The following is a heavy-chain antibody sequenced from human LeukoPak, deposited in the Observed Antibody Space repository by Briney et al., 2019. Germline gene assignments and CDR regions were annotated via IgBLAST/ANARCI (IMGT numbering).Heavy chain of an antibody. D-gene: IGHD3-3*01. J-gene: IGHJ5*02. CDR2: IYYSGST. V-gene: IGHV4-59*01. CDR1: GGSISSYY. Sequence: PSETLSLTCTVSGGSISSYYWSWIRQPPGKGLEWIGYIYYSGSTNYNPSLKSRVTMSVDTSKNQFSLKLSSVTAADTAVYYCARSHFHYDFFRGGGFDPWGQGTLVTVSS. CDR3: ARSHFHYDFFRGGGFDP.